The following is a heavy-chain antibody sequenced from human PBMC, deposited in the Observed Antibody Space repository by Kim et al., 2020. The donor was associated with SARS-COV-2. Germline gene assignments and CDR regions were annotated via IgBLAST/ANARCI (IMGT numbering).Heavy chain of an antibody. CDR2: IIYSGST. Sequence: SETLSLTCTVSGGSISSYYWNWIRQPPGKGLEWFGYIIYSGSTNYNPSLKSRVTISVDTSKNQFSLRLSSVTAADTAVYYCARGEYFDILTGYPNWFDPWGQGTLVTVSS. D-gene: IGHD3-9*01. CDR3: ARGEYFDILTGYPNWFDP. CDR1: GGSISSYY. V-gene: IGHV4-59*01. J-gene: IGHJ5*02.